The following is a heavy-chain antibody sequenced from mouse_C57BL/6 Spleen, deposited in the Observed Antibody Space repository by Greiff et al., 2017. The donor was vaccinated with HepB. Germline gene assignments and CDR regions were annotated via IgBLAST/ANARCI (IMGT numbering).Heavy chain of an antibody. CDR1: GYAFSSSW. J-gene: IGHJ1*03. D-gene: IGHD1-1*01. CDR3: ARSYYGSCYWYFDV. V-gene: IGHV1-82*01. Sequence: QVQLQQSGPELVKPGASVKISCKASGYAFSSSWMNWVKQRPGKGLEWIGRIYPGDGDTNYNGKFKGKATLTADKSASTAYMQLSSLTSEDSAVYFCARSYYGSCYWYFDVWGTGTTVTVSS. CDR2: IYPGDGDT.